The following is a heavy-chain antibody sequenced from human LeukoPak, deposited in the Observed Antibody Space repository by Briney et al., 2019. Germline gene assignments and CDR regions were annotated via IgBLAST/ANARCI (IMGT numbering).Heavy chain of an antibody. CDR2: IRQDGSEK. J-gene: IGHJ6*03. V-gene: IGHV3-7*01. Sequence: GGSLRLSCAASGFTFSNYWMSWVRQAPGKGLEWVANIRQDGSEKYYVDSMKGRFTISRDNAKNSLYLQMNSLRAEDTAVYYCARAMDVWAKGTTVTVSS. CDR3: ARAMDV. CDR1: GFTFSNYW.